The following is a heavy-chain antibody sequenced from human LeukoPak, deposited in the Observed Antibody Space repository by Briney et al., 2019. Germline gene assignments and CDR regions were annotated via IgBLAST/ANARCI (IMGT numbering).Heavy chain of an antibody. D-gene: IGHD3-10*01. Sequence: SETLSLTCTVTGGSISDSTYYWGWVGQPPGKGLEWIGSMSYSGTTYYNPSLKSRVLISADTSKNQFSLRLTSVTAADTAVYYCANRGIYGYFNYWGQGTLVTVSS. V-gene: IGHV4-39*01. CDR3: ANRGIYGYFNY. J-gene: IGHJ4*02. CDR2: MSYSGTT. CDR1: GGSISDSTYY.